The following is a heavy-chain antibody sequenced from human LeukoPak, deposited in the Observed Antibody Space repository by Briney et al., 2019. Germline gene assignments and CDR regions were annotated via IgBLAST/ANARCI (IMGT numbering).Heavy chain of an antibody. Sequence: GSLRLSCAAXGFTFXSYTMGWVRQAPGKGLEWVSDIIPSGGATYYADSVKGRFTISRDNSKSTLYLQMNSLRAEDTAIYYCAKALSASSYDYWGQGTLVTVSS. CDR2: IIPSGGAT. J-gene: IGHJ4*02. D-gene: IGHD2-2*01. CDR3: AKALSASSYDY. CDR1: GFTFXSYT. V-gene: IGHV3-23*01.